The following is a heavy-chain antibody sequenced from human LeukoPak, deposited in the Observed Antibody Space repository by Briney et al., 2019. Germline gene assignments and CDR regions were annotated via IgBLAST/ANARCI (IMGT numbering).Heavy chain of an antibody. D-gene: IGHD3-16*01. J-gene: IGHJ4*02. CDR3: AKAYRLWVWGAIDY. Sequence: GGSLRLSCAASGFTFSSYAMSWVRQAPGKGLEWVSSVSGSSGSTYYADSVKGRFTISRDNSKNTLYLQMNSLRAEDTAVYYCAKAYRLWVWGAIDYWGQGTLVTVSS. CDR1: GFTFSSYA. CDR2: VSGSSGST. V-gene: IGHV3-23*01.